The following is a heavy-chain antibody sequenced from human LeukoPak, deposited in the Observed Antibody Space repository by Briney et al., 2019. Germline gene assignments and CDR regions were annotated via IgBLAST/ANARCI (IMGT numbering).Heavy chain of an antibody. CDR1: GFTFSSYG. D-gene: IGHD3-10*01. Sequence: GGSLRLSCAASGFTFSSYGMHWVRQAPGKGLEWVAFIRYDGSNKYYADSVKGRFTISRDNSKNTLYLQMNSLRAEDTAVYYCAKGMVRGVINFDYWGQGTLVTVSS. CDR3: AKGMVRGVINFDY. CDR2: IRYDGSNK. V-gene: IGHV3-30*02. J-gene: IGHJ4*02.